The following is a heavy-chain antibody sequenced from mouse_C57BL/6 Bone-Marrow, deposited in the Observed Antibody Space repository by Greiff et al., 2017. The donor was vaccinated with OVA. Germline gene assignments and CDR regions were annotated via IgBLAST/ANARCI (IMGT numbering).Heavy chain of an antibody. CDR2: IYPGSGST. D-gene: IGHD2-1*01. CDR1: GYTFTSYW. V-gene: IGHV1-55*01. J-gene: IGHJ3*01. CDR3: AREGNYAFAY. Sequence: QVQLQQSGAELVKPGASVKMSCKASGYTFTSYWITWVKQRPGQGLEWIGDIYPGSGSTNYNEKFKSKATLTVDTSSSTAYMQLSSLTSEDAAVYYCAREGNYAFAYWGQGTLVTVSA.